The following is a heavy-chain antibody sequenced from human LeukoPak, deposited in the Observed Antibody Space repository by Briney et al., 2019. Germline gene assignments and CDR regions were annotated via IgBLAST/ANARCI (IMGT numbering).Heavy chain of an antibody. CDR1: GFAVSGNY. Sequence: GGSLRLSCAASGFAVSGNYMNWVRQAPGKGLEWVSIIYRGGSTYYADSVKGRFTISRDNSKNTLYLQMNSLRAEDTAVYYCARAPVASWSQLDYWGQGTLVTVSS. J-gene: IGHJ4*02. V-gene: IGHV3-53*01. CDR3: ARAPVASWSQLDY. D-gene: IGHD6-13*01. CDR2: IYRGGST.